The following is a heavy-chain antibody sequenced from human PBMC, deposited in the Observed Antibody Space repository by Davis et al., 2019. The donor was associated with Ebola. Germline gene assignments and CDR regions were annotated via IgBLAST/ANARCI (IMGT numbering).Heavy chain of an antibody. CDR1: GFTFSSYG. Sequence: GESLKISCAASGFTFSSYGMHWVRQAPGKGLEWVAFIRYDGSNKYYADSVKGRFTISRDNSKNTLYLQMNSLRAEDTAVYYCARILRSGWYYYFDYWGQGTLVTVSS. CDR3: ARILRSGWYYYFDY. J-gene: IGHJ4*02. CDR2: IRYDGSNK. V-gene: IGHV3-30*02. D-gene: IGHD6-19*01.